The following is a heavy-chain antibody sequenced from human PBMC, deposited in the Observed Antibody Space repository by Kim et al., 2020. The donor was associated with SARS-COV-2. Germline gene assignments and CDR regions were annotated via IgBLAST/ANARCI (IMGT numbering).Heavy chain of an antibody. CDR2: SSSYI. CDR3: ATIAVGQR. D-gene: IGHD6-19*01. V-gene: IGHV3-21*06. J-gene: IGHJ4*02. Sequence: SSSYISYADSVKGRFTISRDNAKNSLYLQMNSLRAEDTAVYYCATIAVGQRWGQGILVIVSS.